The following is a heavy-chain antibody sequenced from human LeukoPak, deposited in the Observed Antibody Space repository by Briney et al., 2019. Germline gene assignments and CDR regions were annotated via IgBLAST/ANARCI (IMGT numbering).Heavy chain of an antibody. Sequence: PSETLSLTCAVYGGSFSGYSWSWIRQPPGKGLEWIGEINHSGSTNYNPSLKSRVTISVDTSKNQFSLKLSSVTAADTAVYYCARGPWVRGVRFDYWGQGTLVTVSS. CDR1: GGSFSGYS. CDR3: ARGPWVRGVRFDY. V-gene: IGHV4-34*01. CDR2: INHSGST. J-gene: IGHJ4*02. D-gene: IGHD3-10*01.